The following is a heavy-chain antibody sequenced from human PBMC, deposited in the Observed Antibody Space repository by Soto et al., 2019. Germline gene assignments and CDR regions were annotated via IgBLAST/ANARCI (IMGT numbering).Heavy chain of an antibody. D-gene: IGHD4-17*01. Sequence: ASVKVSCKASGYTFTSYGISWVRQAPGQGLEWMGWISAYNGNTNYAQKLQGRVTMTTDTSTSTAYMELRSLRSEDTAVYYCAKAVHDYGDPCGEKCYYYYGMDVWGQGTTVTVSS. CDR2: ISAYNGNT. CDR3: AKAVHDYGDPCGEKCYYYYGMDV. CDR1: GYTFTSYG. J-gene: IGHJ6*02. V-gene: IGHV1-18*01.